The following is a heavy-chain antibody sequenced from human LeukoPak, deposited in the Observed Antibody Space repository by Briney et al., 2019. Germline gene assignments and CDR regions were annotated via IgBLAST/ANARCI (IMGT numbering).Heavy chain of an antibody. V-gene: IGHV4-59*08. D-gene: IGHD1-1*01. CDR1: GGSISSYY. J-gene: IGHJ4*02. Sequence: MPSETLSLTCTVSGGSISSYYWSWIRQPPGKGLEWIGFISYTGSTNYSPSLKSRVTISVDTSKNQFSLNLISVTAADTAVYYCVRHSAGTTKDYWGQGTLVTVSS. CDR2: ISYTGST. CDR3: VRHSAGTTKDY.